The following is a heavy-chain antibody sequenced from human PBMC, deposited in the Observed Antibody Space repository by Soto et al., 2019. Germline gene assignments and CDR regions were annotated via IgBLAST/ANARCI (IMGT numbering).Heavy chain of an antibody. V-gene: IGHV4-59*02. CDR1: GASVGGHY. CDR2: VDYTGST. Sequence: SETLSLTCQVSGASVGGHYWSWIRQPPGKGLEWIGFVDYTGSTKTNPFLKGRVTISIDTSNNQFSLRSLRSDDTAVYYCARVVPGAEAWFGPWGQGTLVTVSS. J-gene: IGHJ5*02. D-gene: IGHD2-2*01. CDR3: ARVVPGAEAWFGP.